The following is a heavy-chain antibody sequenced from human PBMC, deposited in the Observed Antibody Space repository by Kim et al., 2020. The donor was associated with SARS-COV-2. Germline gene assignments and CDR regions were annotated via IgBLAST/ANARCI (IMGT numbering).Heavy chain of an antibody. V-gene: IGHV3-74*01. Sequence: GGSLRLSCVASGFTFSSYWMHWVRQAPGKGLVWVSRINSEGSSTIYADSLKGRFTISRDNAKNTLYLQMDSLRAEDTTVYYCARGNYHGMDVWGQGTTVTVSS. CDR2: INSEGSST. D-gene: IGHD1-7*01. CDR1: GFTFSSYW. J-gene: IGHJ6*02. CDR3: ARGNYHGMDV.